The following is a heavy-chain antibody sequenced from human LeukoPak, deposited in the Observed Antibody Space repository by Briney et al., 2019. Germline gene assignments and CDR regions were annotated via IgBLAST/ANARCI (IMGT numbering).Heavy chain of an antibody. J-gene: IGHJ6*03. V-gene: IGHV4-59*01. Sequence: SETLSLTCTISNGSISSYYWTWIRQPPGKGLEWIGLIYDNGTTYYNPSLKSRVTISVDTSNNQFSLKLRSVTAADTAVYYCARGESFYYYYMDVWGKGTTVTVSS. CDR2: IYDNGTT. CDR3: ARGESFYYYYMDV. CDR1: NGSISSYY.